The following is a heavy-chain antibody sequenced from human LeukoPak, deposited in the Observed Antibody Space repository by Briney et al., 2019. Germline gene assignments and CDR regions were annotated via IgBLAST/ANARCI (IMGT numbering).Heavy chain of an antibody. J-gene: IGHJ4*02. D-gene: IGHD2/OR15-2a*01. CDR2: LSYTGKT. CDR1: GASVTTSH. CDR3: SEGYFEPFDH. V-gene: IGHV4-59*02. Sequence: SETLSLTCVVSGASVTTSHWNWIRQVSGKGLEWIGCLSYTGKTDYNPSLTSRVTISLDASKNQVFLKLTSLTAADTAVYYCSEGYFEPFDHWGQGILVTVSS.